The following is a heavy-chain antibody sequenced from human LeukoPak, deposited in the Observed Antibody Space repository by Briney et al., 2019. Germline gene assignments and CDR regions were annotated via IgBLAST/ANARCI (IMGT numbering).Heavy chain of an antibody. D-gene: IGHD4-17*01. Sequence: TGGSLRLSCAASGFTFSSYWMSWVRQAPGKGLEWVANIKQDGSEKYYVDSVKGRFTISRDNAKNSLYLQMNSLRAEDTAVYYCARGNGYGDLFFDYWGQGTLVTVSS. V-gene: IGHV3-7*01. J-gene: IGHJ4*02. CDR1: GFTFSSYW. CDR3: ARGNGYGDLFFDY. CDR2: IKQDGSEK.